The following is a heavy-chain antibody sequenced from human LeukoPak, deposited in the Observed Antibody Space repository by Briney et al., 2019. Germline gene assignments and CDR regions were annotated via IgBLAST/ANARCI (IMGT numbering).Heavy chain of an antibody. CDR2: ISSSSSYT. D-gene: IGHD2-2*01. CDR1: GFTFSDYY. V-gene: IGHV3-11*06. J-gene: IGHJ4*02. CDR3: ARSTSSLSWDY. Sequence: PGGSLRLSCAASGFTFSDYYMSWIRQAPGKGLEWVSYISSSSSYTNYADSVKGRFTISRDNAKNSLYLQFHSLRAEDTAVYYCARSTSSLSWDYWGQGTLVIVSS.